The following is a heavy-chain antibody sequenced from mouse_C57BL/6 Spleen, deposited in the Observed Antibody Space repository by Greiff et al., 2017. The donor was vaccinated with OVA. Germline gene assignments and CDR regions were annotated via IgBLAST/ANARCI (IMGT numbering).Heavy chain of an antibody. V-gene: IGHV1-64*01. CDR3: ARKGVTIMDPLAY. CDR1: GYTFTSYW. J-gene: IGHJ3*01. D-gene: IGHD2-5*01. CDR2: IHPNSGST. Sequence: VQLQQPGAELVKPGASVKLSCKASGYTFTSYWMHWVKQRPGQGLEWIGMIHPNSGSTNYNEKFKSKATLTVDKSSSTAYMQLSSLTSEDSAVDYCARKGVTIMDPLAYWGQGTLVTVSA.